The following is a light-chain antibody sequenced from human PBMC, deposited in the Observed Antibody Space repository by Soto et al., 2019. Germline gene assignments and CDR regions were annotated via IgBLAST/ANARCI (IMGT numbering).Light chain of an antibody. J-gene: IGKJ3*01. Sequence: DIQMTQSPSSLSASVGDRVTITCRASQGISNYLAWYQQKPGKVPRLLIYGASTLQSGVPFRFSGSGSGTDFTLTISSLQPEDAATYYCRNYNTALGITFGPGTKVDIK. CDR2: GAS. CDR1: QGISNY. CDR3: RNYNTALGIT. V-gene: IGKV1-27*01.